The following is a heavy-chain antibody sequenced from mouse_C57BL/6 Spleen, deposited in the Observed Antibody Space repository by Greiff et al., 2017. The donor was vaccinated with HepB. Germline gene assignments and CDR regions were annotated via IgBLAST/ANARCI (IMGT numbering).Heavy chain of an antibody. CDR2: IYPRDGST. CDR1: GYTFTSYD. J-gene: IGHJ1*03. CDR3: ARYGDYYGSSYWYFDV. Sequence: LQQSGPELVKPGASVKLSCKASGYTFTSYDINWVKQRPGQGLEWIGWIYPRDGSTKYNEKFKGKATLTVDTSSSTAYMELHSLTSEDSAVYFCARYGDYYGSSYWYFDVWGTGTTVTVSS. V-gene: IGHV1-85*01. D-gene: IGHD1-1*01.